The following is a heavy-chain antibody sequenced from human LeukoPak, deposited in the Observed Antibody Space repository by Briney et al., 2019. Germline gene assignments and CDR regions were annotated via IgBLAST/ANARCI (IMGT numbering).Heavy chain of an antibody. D-gene: IGHD6-13*01. Sequence: SSETLSLTCTVSGGSISSYYWSWIRQPPGKGLEWIGYIYYSGSTNYNPSLKSRVTISVDTSKNQFSLKLSSVTAADTAVYYCARLTGGGIAADNWFDPWGQGTLVTVSS. CDR3: ARLTGGGIAADNWFDP. V-gene: IGHV4-59*01. J-gene: IGHJ5*02. CDR1: GGSISSYY. CDR2: IYYSGST.